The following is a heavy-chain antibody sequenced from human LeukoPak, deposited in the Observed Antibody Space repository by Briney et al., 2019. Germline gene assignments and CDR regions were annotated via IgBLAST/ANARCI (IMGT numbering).Heavy chain of an antibody. J-gene: IGHJ6*03. V-gene: IGHV4-38-2*02. CDR2: IYHSGTT. Sequence: SETLSLTCTVSGYSISSGYYWGWIRPPPGRGLEWIGSIYHSGTTYYNPSLKSRVTISIDTSKNQFSLKLSSVTAADTAVYYCAREMGWNALHYYYYYMDVWGRGTTVTVSS. D-gene: IGHD1-1*01. CDR1: GYSISSGYY. CDR3: AREMGWNALHYYYYYMDV.